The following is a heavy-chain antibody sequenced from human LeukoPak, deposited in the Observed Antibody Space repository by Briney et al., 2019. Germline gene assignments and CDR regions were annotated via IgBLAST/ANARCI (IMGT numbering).Heavy chain of an antibody. D-gene: IGHD6-13*01. CDR2: ISAYNGNT. J-gene: IGHJ5*02. CDR1: GYTFTSYG. V-gene: IGHV1-18*01. Sequence: ASVKVSCKASGYTFTSYGISWVRQAPGQGLEWMGWISAYNGNTNYAQKLQGRVTMTTDTSTSTAYMGLRSLRSDDTAVYYCARFLAAAGTSGWFDPWGQGTLVTVSS. CDR3: ARFLAAAGTSGWFDP.